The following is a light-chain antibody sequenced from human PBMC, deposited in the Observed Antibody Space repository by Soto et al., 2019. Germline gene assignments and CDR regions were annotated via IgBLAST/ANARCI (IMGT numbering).Light chain of an antibody. CDR3: QNYNSAPRT. Sequence: DIQMTQSPSSLSASVGDRVTIPCRASQGINNYLAWYQQKPGKVPKLLIYAASTLQSGVPSRFSGSGSGTDFTLTISSLQPEDVATYFCQNYNSAPRTFGQGTKVEIK. CDR2: AAS. V-gene: IGKV1-27*01. CDR1: QGINNY. J-gene: IGKJ1*01.